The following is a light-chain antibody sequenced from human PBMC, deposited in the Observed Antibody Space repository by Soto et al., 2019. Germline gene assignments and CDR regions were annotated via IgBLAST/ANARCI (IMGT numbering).Light chain of an antibody. CDR1: SSNIGSNY. CDR3: AAWDDSLSAV. J-gene: IGLJ7*01. V-gene: IGLV1-47*01. Sequence: QSVLTQPPSASGTPGLRVTISCSGSSSNIGSNYVYWYQQLPGTAPKLLIYRNNQRPSGVPDRFSGSKSGTSASLAISGLRSEDEADYYCAAWDDSLSAVFGGGTQLTVL. CDR2: RNN.